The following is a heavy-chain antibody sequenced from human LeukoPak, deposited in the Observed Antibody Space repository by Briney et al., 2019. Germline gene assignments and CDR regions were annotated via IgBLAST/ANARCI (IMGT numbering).Heavy chain of an antibody. J-gene: IGHJ6*02. V-gene: IGHV3-74*01. D-gene: IGHD5-18*01. CDR1: GFTFTTYW. Sequence: GGSLRLSCAASGFTFTTYWMHWVRQAPGKGLVGVSHINSDGSITSYADSVKGRFTISRDNAKNTLYLQMNSLRAEDTAVYYCARDAVDTANAVWGQGTTVTVSS. CDR2: INSDGSIT. CDR3: ARDAVDTANAV.